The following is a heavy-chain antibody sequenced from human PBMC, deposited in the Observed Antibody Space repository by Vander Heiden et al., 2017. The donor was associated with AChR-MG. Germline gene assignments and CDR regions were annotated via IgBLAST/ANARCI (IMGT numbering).Heavy chain of an antibody. CDR2: INPNSGAT. J-gene: IGHJ4*02. CDR3: TPRPHHSGTPFDH. D-gene: IGHD1-26*01. V-gene: IGHV1-2*04. Sequence: QVQLMQSGAEVKKPGASVKVSCQASGYSFTGYYMHWVRQAPGQGLEWMGWINPNSGATDYPRKFQGWVTMTRDKSISTVYLELHGLKTDDTAIYYCTPRPHHSGTPFDHWGQGTLVTVSS. CDR1: GYSFTGYY.